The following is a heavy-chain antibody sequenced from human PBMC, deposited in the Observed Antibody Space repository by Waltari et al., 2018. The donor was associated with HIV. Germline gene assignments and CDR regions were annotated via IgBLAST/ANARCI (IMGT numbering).Heavy chain of an antibody. CDR1: GPDFGSDG. V-gene: IGHV3-30*03. J-gene: IGHJ4*02. Sequence: QVQLVESGGGVVQPGDVLRLSCAASGPDFGSDGMHWVRQGPGKGVEGLAAILYDGMKEYYGDSCRGRLTMSRDNAKKTLYLQRNTLRPEDTAIYFCARDSSQVHWFGESLALWGQGTLVIVSS. CDR3: ARDSSQVHWFGESLAL. D-gene: IGHD3-10*01. CDR2: ILYDGMKE.